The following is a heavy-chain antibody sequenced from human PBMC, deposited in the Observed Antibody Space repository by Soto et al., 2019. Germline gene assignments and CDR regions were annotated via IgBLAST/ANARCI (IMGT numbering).Heavy chain of an antibody. CDR1: GFSFRTYA. CDR2: IRDSGDFT. J-gene: IGHJ4*02. Sequence: GGSLRLSCAASGFSFRTYAMSWVRQAPGKGLEWVSGIRDSGDFTYYADFVKGRFTISRDNSKDTLYLQLNTLRAEDTAIYYCAKGASTVGTKFDYWGQGALVTVSS. CDR3: AKGASTVGTKFDY. V-gene: IGHV3-23*01. D-gene: IGHD1-1*01.